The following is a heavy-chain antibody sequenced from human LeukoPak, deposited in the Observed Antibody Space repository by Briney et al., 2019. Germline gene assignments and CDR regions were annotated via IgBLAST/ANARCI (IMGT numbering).Heavy chain of an antibody. CDR2: IWYDGGKK. V-gene: IGHV3-33*01. D-gene: IGHD2-15*01. CDR3: VRYCNGGSCYRAAFDV. Sequence: GGSRRLSCAASGFTFSDYGMYWVRQAPGKGLEWVALIWYDGGKKYYTDSVRGRFTISRDNSKNTLYLQMNSLRAEDTAVYYCVRYCNGGSCYRAAFDVWGPGTMVTVSS. J-gene: IGHJ3*01. CDR1: GFTFSDYG.